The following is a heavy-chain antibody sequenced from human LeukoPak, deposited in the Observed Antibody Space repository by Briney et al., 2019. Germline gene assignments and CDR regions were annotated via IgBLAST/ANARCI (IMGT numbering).Heavy chain of an antibody. CDR3: ARGRDPPPDYYYYMDV. CDR1: GYTFTSYD. Sequence: ASVKVSCKASGYTFTSYDINWVRQATGQGLEWMGWMNPNSGNTGYAQKFQGRVTITRNTSISTAYMELSSLRSEDTAVYYCARGRDPPPDYYYYMDVWGKGTTVTVSS. V-gene: IGHV1-8*03. D-gene: IGHD3-10*01. J-gene: IGHJ6*03. CDR2: MNPNSGNT.